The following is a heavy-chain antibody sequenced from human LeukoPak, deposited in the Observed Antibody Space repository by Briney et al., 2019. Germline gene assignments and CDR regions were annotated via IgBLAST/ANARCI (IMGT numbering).Heavy chain of an antibody. Sequence: GGSLRLSCAASGFTFSSYAMSWVRQAPGKGLEWVSAISGSGGSTYYADSVKGRFTVSRDNSKNTLYLQMNSLRAEDTAVYYCAKVGGKQLAALDYWGQGTLVTVSS. D-gene: IGHD6-6*01. CDR3: AKVGGKQLAALDY. J-gene: IGHJ4*02. CDR1: GFTFSSYA. CDR2: ISGSGGST. V-gene: IGHV3-23*01.